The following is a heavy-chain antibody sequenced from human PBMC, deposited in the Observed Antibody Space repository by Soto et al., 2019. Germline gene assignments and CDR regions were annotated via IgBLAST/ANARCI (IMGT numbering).Heavy chain of an antibody. CDR3: ARGRRDDFGRGNGMDV. CDR2: MNPNSGNT. J-gene: IGHJ6*02. D-gene: IGHD3-3*01. Sequence: QVQLVQSGAEVKKPGASVKVSCKASGYTFTSYDINWVRQATGQRLEWMGWMNPNSGNTGNAQKFEGRVTRTRTTSIRTAYMELSSLSSEYSAVYYCARGRRDDFGRGNGMDVWGQGTTVTVSS. CDR1: GYTFTSYD. V-gene: IGHV1-8*01.